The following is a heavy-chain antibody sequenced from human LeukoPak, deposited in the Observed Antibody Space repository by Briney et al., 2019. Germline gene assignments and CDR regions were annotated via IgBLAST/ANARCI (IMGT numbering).Heavy chain of an antibody. D-gene: IGHD3-22*01. Sequence: GGSLRLSCAASGFTFSDYDMHWVRQAPGKRLEWVAVIWSDGSNKDYADSVKGRFTISRDNSKNTLYLQMNTLRADDTAVYYCAREFDYYDDSGYSEDLWGQGTLVTVSS. V-gene: IGHV3-33*01. J-gene: IGHJ5*02. CDR3: AREFDYYDDSGYSEDL. CDR2: IWSDGSNK. CDR1: GFTFSDYD.